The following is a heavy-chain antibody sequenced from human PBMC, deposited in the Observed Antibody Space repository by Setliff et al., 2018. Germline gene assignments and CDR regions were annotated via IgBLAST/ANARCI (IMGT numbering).Heavy chain of an antibody. V-gene: IGHV4-38-2*01. CDR1: GYSISSGYY. D-gene: IGHD6-19*01. J-gene: IGHJ3*02. CDR2: IYHSGST. CDR3: ARGWGSGWSKEGAFDI. Sequence: LSLTCAVSGYSISSGYYWGWIRQPPGKGLEWIGSIYHSGSTYYNPSLKSRVTISVDTSKNQFSLKLSSVTAADTAVYYCARGWGSGWSKEGAFDIWGQGTMVTVSS.